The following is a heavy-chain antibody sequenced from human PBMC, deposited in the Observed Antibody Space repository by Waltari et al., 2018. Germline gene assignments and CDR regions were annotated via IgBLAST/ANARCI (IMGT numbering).Heavy chain of an antibody. D-gene: IGHD1-26*01. J-gene: IGHJ5*02. CDR2: IYYSGST. V-gene: IGHV4-39*02. Sequence: QRQLQESGPGLVKPSETLSLTCTVSGGSISSSSYYWGWIRQPPGKGLEWIGSIYYSGSTYYNPSLKSRVTISVDTSKNQFSLKLSSVTAADTAVYYCARDSGSYFNWFDPWGQGTLVTVSS. CDR3: ARDSGSYFNWFDP. CDR1: GGSISSSSYY.